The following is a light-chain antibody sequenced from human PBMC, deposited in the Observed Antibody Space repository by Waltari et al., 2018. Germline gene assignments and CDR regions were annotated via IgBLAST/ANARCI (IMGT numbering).Light chain of an antibody. CDR2: GAS. J-gene: IGKJ4*01. Sequence: EIVLTQSSGTLSLSPGERVTLSCRASQYTTGRWMTWYHQIPGQAPRLLSYGASTRATGIPDRLSGSGSGTDFTFTISRLEPEDSGVYYCQQYDGSVVTFGGGTKVEI. CDR1: QYTTGRW. V-gene: IGKV3-20*01. CDR3: QQYDGSVVT.